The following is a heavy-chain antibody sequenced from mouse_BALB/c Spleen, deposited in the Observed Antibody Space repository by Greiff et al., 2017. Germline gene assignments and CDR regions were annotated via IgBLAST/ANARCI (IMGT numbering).Heavy chain of an antibody. CDR1: EYEFPSHD. J-gene: IGHJ2*01. Sequence: EVKLMESGGGLVQPGESLKLSCESNEYEFPSHDMSWVRKTPEKRLELVAAINSDGGSTYYPDTMERRFIISRDNTKKTLYLQMSSLRSEDTALYYCARPITTVVEGGYWGQGTTLTVSS. CDR3: ARPITTVVEGGY. CDR2: INSDGGST. V-gene: IGHV5-2*01. D-gene: IGHD1-1*01.